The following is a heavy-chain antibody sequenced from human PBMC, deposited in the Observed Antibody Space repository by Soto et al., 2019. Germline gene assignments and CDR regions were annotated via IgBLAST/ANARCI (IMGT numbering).Heavy chain of an antibody. CDR3: AKDGGTDGYFGNWFDP. V-gene: IGHV1-69*15. D-gene: IGHD5-12*01. J-gene: IGHJ5*02. Sequence: QVQLVQSGAEVKKPGSSVKVSCKASGGTFSNYAITWVRQAPGQGLEWLGRIIPIFGSANYAQKFQGRVTITADASTTTAYMELSSLRSDDTAVYYCAKDGGTDGYFGNWFDPWGQGTLVTVSS. CDR1: GGTFSNYA. CDR2: IIPIFGSA.